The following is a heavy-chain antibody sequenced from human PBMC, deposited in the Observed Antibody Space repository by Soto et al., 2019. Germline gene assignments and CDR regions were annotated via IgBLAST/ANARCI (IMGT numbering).Heavy chain of an antibody. V-gene: IGHV1-69*01. J-gene: IGHJ4*02. Sequence: QVQLVQSGAEVKKPGSSVKVSCKASGGTFSSYAISWVRQAPGQGLEWMGGIIPIFGTANYAQKFQGRVTIAADESTSTAYMELSSLRSEDTAVYYCARVPSHYYGSGSYYNVKEFDYLGQGTLVTVSS. CDR1: GGTFSSYA. CDR2: IIPIFGTA. CDR3: ARVPSHYYGSGSYYNVKEFDY. D-gene: IGHD3-10*01.